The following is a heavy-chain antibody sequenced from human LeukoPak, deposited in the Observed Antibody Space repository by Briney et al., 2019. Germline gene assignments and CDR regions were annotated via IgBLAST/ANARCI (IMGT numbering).Heavy chain of an antibody. CDR1: GDSISSDNYS. J-gene: IGHJ6*02. V-gene: IGHV4-39*01. CDR2: IYYGVNT. Sequence: SETLSLTCTVSGDSISSDNYSWGWVRQPPGKGLEWIGNIYYGVNTYYNPSLKSRVTISVDTSKNQFSLKLSSVTAADTAVYYCARGRSVCSSTSCYFSYYYGMDVWGQGTTVTVSS. D-gene: IGHD2-2*01. CDR3: ARGRSVCSSTSCYFSYYYGMDV.